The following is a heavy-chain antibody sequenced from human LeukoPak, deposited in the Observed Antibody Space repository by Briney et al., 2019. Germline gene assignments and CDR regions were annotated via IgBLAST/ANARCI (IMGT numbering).Heavy chain of an antibody. CDR2: INPSGGST. J-gene: IGHJ5*02. CDR1: GYTFTGYY. Sequence: ASVKVSCKASGYTFTGYYMHWVRQAPGQGLEWMGIINPSGGSTNYAQKFQGRVTMTRDTSTSTVYMELSSLRSEDTAVYYCARLAPNEDWFDPWGQGTLVTVSS. V-gene: IGHV1-46*01. CDR3: ARLAPNEDWFDP.